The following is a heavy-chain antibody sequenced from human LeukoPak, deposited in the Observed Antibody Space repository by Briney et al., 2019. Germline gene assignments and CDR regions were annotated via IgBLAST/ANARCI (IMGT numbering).Heavy chain of an antibody. CDR3: ARARTAVYAIDY. J-gene: IGHJ4*02. CDR2: INPSGGST. Sequence: ASVKVSCKASGYTFTNYYLHWVRQAPGQGLEWMGIINPSGGSTTYAQKFQGRVTMTRDMSTTTVYMELSSLRSEDTAVYYCARARTAVYAIDYWGQGTLATVSS. V-gene: IGHV1-46*01. CDR1: GYTFTNYY. D-gene: IGHD5/OR15-5a*01.